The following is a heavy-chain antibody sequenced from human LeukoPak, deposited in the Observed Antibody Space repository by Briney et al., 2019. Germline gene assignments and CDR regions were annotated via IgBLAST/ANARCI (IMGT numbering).Heavy chain of an antibody. CDR3: AKEPHNYYDQQYYFDY. Sequence: GGSLRLSCAASGFTFSSYAMSWVRQAPGKGLEWVSTISGSGGSTYYADSVKGRFTISRDNSKNTLYLQMNSLRAEDTAVYYCAKEPHNYYDQQYYFDYWGQGTLVTVSS. V-gene: IGHV3-23*01. J-gene: IGHJ4*02. CDR1: GFTFSSYA. D-gene: IGHD3-22*01. CDR2: ISGSGGST.